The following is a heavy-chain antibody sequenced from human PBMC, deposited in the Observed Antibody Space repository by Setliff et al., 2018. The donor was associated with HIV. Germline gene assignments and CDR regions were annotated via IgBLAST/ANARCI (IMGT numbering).Heavy chain of an antibody. Sequence: PSEILSLTCAVYGESFSGYYWSWIRQPAGKGLEWLGEINHSGRAKYNPSLKSRASISADTSKNQFSLKLSSVTAADTAVYFCARVLYGLNRMPVAYTDYYYYYMDVWGKGTTVTVSS. J-gene: IGHJ6*03. V-gene: IGHV4-34*01. D-gene: IGHD3-16*01. CDR3: ARVLYGLNRMPVAYTDYYYYYMDV. CDR2: INHSGRA. CDR1: GESFSGYY.